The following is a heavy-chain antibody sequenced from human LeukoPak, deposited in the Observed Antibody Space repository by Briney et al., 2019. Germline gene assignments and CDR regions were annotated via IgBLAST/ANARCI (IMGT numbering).Heavy chain of an antibody. CDR1: GFTFDDYG. CDR2: INWNGGST. V-gene: IGHV3-20*04. Sequence: PGGSLRLSCAASGFTFDDYGMSWVRQAPGKGLEWVSGINWNGGSTGYADSVKGRFTISRDNAKNSLYLQMNSLRAEDTALYYCVRDHGGNGHWVENGWLDYWGQGTLVTVSS. D-gene: IGHD4-23*01. J-gene: IGHJ4*02. CDR3: VRDHGGNGHWVENGWLDY.